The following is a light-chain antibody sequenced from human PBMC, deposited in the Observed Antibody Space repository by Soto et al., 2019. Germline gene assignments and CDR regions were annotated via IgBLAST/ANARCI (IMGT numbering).Light chain of an antibody. CDR3: QQRSNWPPWT. V-gene: IGKV3-11*01. CDR2: DAS. J-gene: IGKJ1*01. CDR1: QSVSSY. Sequence: IVLTQSPATLSLSPGGRATLSCRASQSVSSYLAWYQQKPGQAPRLLIYDASNRATGIPARFSGSGSGTDFTLTISSLEPEDFAVYYCQQRSNWPPWTFGQGTKVDI.